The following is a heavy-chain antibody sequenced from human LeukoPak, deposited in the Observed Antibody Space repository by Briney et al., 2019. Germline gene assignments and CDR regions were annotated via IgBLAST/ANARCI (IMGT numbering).Heavy chain of an antibody. V-gene: IGHV3-73*01. J-gene: IGHJ4*02. Sequence: GGSLRLSCAASGFTFFNAWMNWVRQAPGKGLEWVGRIRSKANSYATAYAASVKGRFTISRDDSKNTAYLQMNSLKTEDTAVYYCTRPDDYGDYWGQGTLVTVSS. CDR2: IRSKANSYAT. CDR3: TRPDDYGDY. CDR1: GFTFFNAW.